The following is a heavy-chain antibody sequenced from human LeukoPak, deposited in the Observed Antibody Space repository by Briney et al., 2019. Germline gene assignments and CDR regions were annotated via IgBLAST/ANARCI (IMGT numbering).Heavy chain of an antibody. CDR1: GFTFSNAW. D-gene: IGHD3-10*01. V-gene: IGHV3-15*01. CDR2: IKSKTDGWTT. J-gene: IGHJ3*02. CDR3: TRTPPLTVTRVREAGAFDI. Sequence: PGGSLRLSCAASGFTFSNAWMGWVRQAPGKGLEWVGRIKSKTDGWTTDYAAPVKGRFTISRDDSKNTLYLQMNSLKAEDTAVYYCTRTPPLTVTRVREAGAFDIWGQGTMVTVSS.